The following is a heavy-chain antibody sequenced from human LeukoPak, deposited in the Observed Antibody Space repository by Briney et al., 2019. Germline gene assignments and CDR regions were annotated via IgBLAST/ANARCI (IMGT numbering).Heavy chain of an antibody. D-gene: IGHD4-17*01. CDR1: GYTFTNYG. Sequence: ASVKVSCKASGYTFTNYGITRVRQAPGQGLEWVGWISAYTGNTNYAQKLQGRVTMTTDTSTSTAYMELRSLRSDDTAVYYCARDHYGDYPSYYYYGMDVWGQGTTVTVSS. CDR3: ARDHYGDYPSYYYYGMDV. CDR2: ISAYTGNT. V-gene: IGHV1-18*01. J-gene: IGHJ6*02.